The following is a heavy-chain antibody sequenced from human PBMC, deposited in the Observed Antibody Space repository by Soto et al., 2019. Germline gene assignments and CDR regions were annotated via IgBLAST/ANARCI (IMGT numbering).Heavy chain of an antibody. Sequence: GGSLRLSCAASGFTFSNYWMSWVRQAPGEGLEWAANIKQDGSEKDYVDSVKGRFTISRDNAKNSLYLQMNSLRAADTAVYYCARTYPIDYWGQGTLVTVSS. J-gene: IGHJ4*02. V-gene: IGHV3-7*04. CDR3: ARTYPIDY. CDR2: IKQDGSEK. CDR1: GFTFSNYW.